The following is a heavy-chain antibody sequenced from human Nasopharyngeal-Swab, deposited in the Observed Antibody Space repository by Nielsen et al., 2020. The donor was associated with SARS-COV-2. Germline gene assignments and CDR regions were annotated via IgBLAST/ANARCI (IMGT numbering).Heavy chain of an antibody. V-gene: IGHV3-30*18. Sequence: ARQAPGKGLEWVAVISYDGSNKYYADSVKGRFTISRDNSKNTLYLQMNSLRAEDTAVYYCAKGQGSSSYGMDVWGQGTTVTVSS. CDR3: AKGQGSSSYGMDV. J-gene: IGHJ6*02. D-gene: IGHD6-6*01. CDR2: ISYDGSNK.